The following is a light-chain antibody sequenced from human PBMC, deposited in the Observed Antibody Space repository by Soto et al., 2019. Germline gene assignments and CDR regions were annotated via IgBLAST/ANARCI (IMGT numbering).Light chain of an antibody. Sequence: EIEMTQSPATLSVSPGERATLSCRASQSVSSNLAWYQQKPGQAPRLLIYGASTRDTGIPARFSGSGSGTELTLTISSLQSEDVAVYYCQQYNNWPPGTFGQGTKVEIK. CDR1: QSVSSN. CDR2: GAS. V-gene: IGKV3-15*01. CDR3: QQYNNWPPGT. J-gene: IGKJ1*01.